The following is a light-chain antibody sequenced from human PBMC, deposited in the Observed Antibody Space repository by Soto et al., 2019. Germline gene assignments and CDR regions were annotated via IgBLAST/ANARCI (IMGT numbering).Light chain of an antibody. Sequence: EKVITQSPAALSVSPGERATLSCRPSQSVNSDLAWYQQKPGQAPRLLLYGASTRATGIPARFSGSASGTEFTLTISSLQSEDSAVYYCQQYNDWPLTFGGGTKVEVK. J-gene: IGKJ4*01. V-gene: IGKV3-15*01. CDR3: QQYNDWPLT. CDR1: QSVNSD. CDR2: GAS.